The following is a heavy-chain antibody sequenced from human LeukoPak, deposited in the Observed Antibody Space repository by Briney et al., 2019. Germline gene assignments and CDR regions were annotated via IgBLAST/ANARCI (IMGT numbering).Heavy chain of an antibody. D-gene: IGHD7-27*01. J-gene: IGHJ4*02. CDR3: TRDWNWGPDY. V-gene: IGHV3-48*02. Sequence: GGSLRLSCAASGFTFSTYSMNWVRQAPGKGLEWVSYISSSSSGIYYADSVKGRFTISRDNAKNSLYLQMNSLRDEDTAVYYCTRDWNWGPDYWGQGTPVTVSS. CDR2: ISSSSSGI. CDR1: GFTFSTYS.